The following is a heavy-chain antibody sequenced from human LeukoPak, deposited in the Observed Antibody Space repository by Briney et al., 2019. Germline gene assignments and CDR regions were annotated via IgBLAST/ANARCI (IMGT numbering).Heavy chain of an antibody. CDR2: INPKSGGT. J-gene: IGHJ6*03. V-gene: IGHV1-2*02. Sequence: ASVKVSCKASGYTFTGYYMYWVRQAPGQGLEWMGWINPKSGGTNYAQKFQGRVTMTRDTSISTAYMELSRLRSDDTAVYYCARETSQKGAHYMDVWGKGTTVTISS. CDR1: GYTFTGYY. D-gene: IGHD3-16*01. CDR3: ARETSQKGAHYMDV.